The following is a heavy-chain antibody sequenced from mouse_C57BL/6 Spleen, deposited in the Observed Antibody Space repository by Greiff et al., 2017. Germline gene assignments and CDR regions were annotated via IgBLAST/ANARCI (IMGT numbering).Heavy chain of an antibody. D-gene: IGHD1-2*01. CDR3: TRDSYYGWDY. J-gene: IGHJ2*01. Sequence: EVQVVESGEGLVKPGGSLKLSCAASGFTFRSYAMSWVRQIPEKRLEWVAYISSGGDYIYYADTVKGRFTISRDNARNTLYLQMSSLKSEDTAMYYCTRDSYYGWDYWGQGTTLTVSS. CDR1: GFTFRSYA. CDR2: ISSGGDYI. V-gene: IGHV5-9-1*02.